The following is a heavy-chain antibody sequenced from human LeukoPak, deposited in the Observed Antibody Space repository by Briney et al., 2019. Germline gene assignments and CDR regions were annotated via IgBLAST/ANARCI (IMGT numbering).Heavy chain of an antibody. V-gene: IGHV4-59*01. CDR1: GGSISSYY. J-gene: IGHJ6*02. CDR2: IYYSGST. CDR3: ARDLVRVGPVAGSAYYYGMDV. D-gene: IGHD6-19*01. Sequence: SETLSLTCTVSGGSISSYYWSWIRQPPGKGLEWIGYIYYSGSTNCNPSLKSRVTISVDTSKNQFSLKLSSVTAADTAVYYCARDLVRVGPVAGSAYYYGMDVWGQGTTVTVSS.